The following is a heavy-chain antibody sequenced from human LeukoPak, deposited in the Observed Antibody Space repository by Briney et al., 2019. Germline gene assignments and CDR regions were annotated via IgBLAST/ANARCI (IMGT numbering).Heavy chain of an antibody. CDR3: AKEPQLRYFDWLPPGSDNWFDP. D-gene: IGHD3-9*01. J-gene: IGHJ5*02. CDR1: GFTFSSYA. V-gene: IGHV3-23*01. CDR2: ISGSGGST. Sequence: PGGSLRLSCAASGFTFSSYAMSWVRQAPGKGLEWVSAISGSGGSTYYADSVKGRFTISRDNSKNTLYLQMNSLRAEDTAVYYCAKEPQLRYFDWLPPGSDNWFDPWGQGTLVTVSS.